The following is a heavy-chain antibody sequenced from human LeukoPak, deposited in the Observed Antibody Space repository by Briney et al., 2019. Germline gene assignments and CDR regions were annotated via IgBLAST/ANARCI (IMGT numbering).Heavy chain of an antibody. Sequence: ASETLSLTCTVSGGSISSYYWSWVRQAPGKGLEWVAAISGSGGRTYYADSVKGRFTISRDNSKNTLYLQMNSLRAEDTAVYYCAKDPRVWFGDDAFDIWGQGTMVTVSS. J-gene: IGHJ3*02. D-gene: IGHD3-10*01. CDR1: GGSISSYY. CDR2: ISGSGGRT. CDR3: AKDPRVWFGDDAFDI. V-gene: IGHV3-23*01.